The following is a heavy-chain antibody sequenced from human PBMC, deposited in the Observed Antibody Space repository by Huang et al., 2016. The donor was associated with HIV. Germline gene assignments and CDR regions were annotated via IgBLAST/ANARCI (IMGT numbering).Heavy chain of an antibody. V-gene: IGHV1-69*13. D-gene: IGHD3-22*01. CDR2: ILPIIGTA. Sequence: QVQLVQSGAEVKKPGSSVKVSCKASGGTFSSYAISWVRQAPGQGLEWMGGILPIIGTANYAQKFQGRVTITADESTSTAYMELSSLRSEDTAVYYCARARGYYDSSVSYYFDYWGQGTLVTVSS. J-gene: IGHJ4*02. CDR1: GGTFSSYA. CDR3: ARARGYYDSSVSYYFDY.